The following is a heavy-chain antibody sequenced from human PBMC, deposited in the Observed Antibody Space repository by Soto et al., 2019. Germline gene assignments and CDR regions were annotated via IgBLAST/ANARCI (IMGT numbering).Heavy chain of an antibody. J-gene: IGHJ6*02. CDR1: GFTFSSYG. D-gene: IGHD1-1*01. Sequence: QVQLVESGGGVVQPGRSLRLSCAASGFTFSSYGMHWVRQAPGKGLEWVAVIWYDGSNKYYADSVKGRFTISRDNSKNTLYLQMNSLRAEDTAVYYCARDYPTGTDLHSTGWFNYYYGMDVWGQGTTVTVSS. CDR3: ARDYPTGTDLHSTGWFNYYYGMDV. CDR2: IWYDGSNK. V-gene: IGHV3-33*01.